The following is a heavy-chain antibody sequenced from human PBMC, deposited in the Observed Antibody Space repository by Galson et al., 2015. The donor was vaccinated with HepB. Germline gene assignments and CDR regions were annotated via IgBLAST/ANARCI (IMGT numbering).Heavy chain of an antibody. CDR1: GYPFTSYG. CDR3: ARVKVVTMVRGPNWFDP. D-gene: IGHD3-10*01. V-gene: IGHV1-18*04. J-gene: IGHJ5*02. CDR2: TSAYNGNT. Sequence: CKASGYPFTSYGISWVRQAPGQGLEWMGWTSAYNGNTNYAQKLQGRVTMTTDTSTSTAYMELRSLRSDDTAVYYCARVKVVTMVRGPNWFDPWGQGTLVTVSS.